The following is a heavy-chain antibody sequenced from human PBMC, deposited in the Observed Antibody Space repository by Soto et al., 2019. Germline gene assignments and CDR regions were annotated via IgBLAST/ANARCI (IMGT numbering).Heavy chain of an antibody. V-gene: IGHV4-4*02. CDR1: GASISSSNW. CDR2: IFHSGST. Sequence: QVQLQESGPGLVKPSGTLSLTCAVSGASISSSNWWNWVRQAPGKGLEWIGEIFHSGSTNFNPSLKSSFTISVDKSKNQFSLRLSSVTAADTAMYYCARALLVCSRTRCYLDIWGKGTMVTASA. D-gene: IGHD2-2*01. CDR3: ARALLVCSRTRCYLDI. J-gene: IGHJ3*02.